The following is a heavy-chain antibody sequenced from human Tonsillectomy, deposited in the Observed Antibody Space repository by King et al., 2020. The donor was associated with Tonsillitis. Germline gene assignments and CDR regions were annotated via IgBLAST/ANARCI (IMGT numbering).Heavy chain of an antibody. CDR3: ARDRHCGSDCYTLDF. J-gene: IGHJ4*02. Sequence: VQLVESGGGLVQPGGSLILSCAASGFSFNSDWMSWVRQAPGKGLEWVADINQDGSKTYYVASVRGRFTISRDNAKNSVYLQMYSLRAEDTAVYYCARDRHCGSDCYTLDFWGQGTLVTVSS. CDR1: GFSFNSDW. V-gene: IGHV3-7*03. D-gene: IGHD2-21*02. CDR2: INQDGSKT.